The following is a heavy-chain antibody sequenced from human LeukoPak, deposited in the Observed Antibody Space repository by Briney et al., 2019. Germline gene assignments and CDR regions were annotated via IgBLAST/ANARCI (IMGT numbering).Heavy chain of an antibody. J-gene: IGHJ4*02. CDR1: GYSFTSYW. D-gene: IGHD6-19*01. Sequence: GEALKISCKGSGYSFTSYWIAWVRQMPGKGLEWMGIIYPDDSDTRYSPSFQGQVTITADKSISTAYLQWSSLKASDNAMYYCARQRRSSGWPNDYWGQGTLVTVSS. CDR2: IYPDDSDT. V-gene: IGHV5-51*01. CDR3: ARQRRSSGWPNDY.